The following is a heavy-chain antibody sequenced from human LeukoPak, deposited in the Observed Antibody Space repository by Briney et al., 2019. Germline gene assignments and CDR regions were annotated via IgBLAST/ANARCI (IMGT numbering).Heavy chain of an antibody. CDR1: GGSFSGYY. J-gene: IGHJ4*02. V-gene: IGHV4-34*01. CDR2: INHSGST. CDR3: ARGPTRYYFDY. Sequence: SETLSLTCAVYGGSFSGYYWSWIRQPPGKGLEWIGEINHSGSTNCNPSLKSRVTISVDTSKNQFSLKLSSVTAADTAVYYCARGPTRYYFDYWGQGTQVTVSS.